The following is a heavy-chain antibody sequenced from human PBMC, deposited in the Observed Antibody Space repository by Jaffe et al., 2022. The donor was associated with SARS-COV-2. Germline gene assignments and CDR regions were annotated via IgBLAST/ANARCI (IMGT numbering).Heavy chain of an antibody. Sequence: QVQLQQWGAGLLKPSETLSLTCAVYGGSFSGYYWSWIRQPPGKGLEWIGEINHSGSTNYNPSLKSRVTISVDTSKNQFSLKLSSVTAADTAVYYCARGHYGPYYDILTGPRTYYYYYMDVWGKGTTVTVSS. D-gene: IGHD3-9*01. CDR3: ARGHYGPYYDILTGPRTYYYYYMDV. CDR1: GGSFSGYY. J-gene: IGHJ6*03. V-gene: IGHV4-34*01. CDR2: INHSGST.